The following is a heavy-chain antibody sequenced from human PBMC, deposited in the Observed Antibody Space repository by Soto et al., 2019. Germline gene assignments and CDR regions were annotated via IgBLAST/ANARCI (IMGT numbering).Heavy chain of an antibody. D-gene: IGHD6-13*01. J-gene: IGHJ6*02. CDR1: GYTFTSYY. CDR3: ASSPAYGSSWYGIPPDLSHGRDV. Sequence: ASVKVSCKASGYTFTSYYIHWVRQAPGQGLEWMGIINPRGGITTYAQKFQGRLTMTGDTSTSTVYMELSSLTSEDTAMYHCASSPAYGSSWYGIPPDLSHGRDVWGQGTTVTVSS. CDR2: INPRGGIT. V-gene: IGHV1-46*01.